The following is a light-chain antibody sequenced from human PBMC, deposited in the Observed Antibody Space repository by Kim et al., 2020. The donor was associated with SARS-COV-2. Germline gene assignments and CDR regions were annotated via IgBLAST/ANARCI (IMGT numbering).Light chain of an antibody. CDR2: DND. V-gene: IGLV1-40*01. CDR3: QSFDRGLTASV. J-gene: IGLJ7*01. Sequence: QRVTISCSGSSANSGAGYDVHWYQQIPGSAPKLLIYDNDNRPSGVPDRFSGAKSGTSASLAITGLQPEDEADYYCQSFDRGLTASVFGGGTQLTVL. CDR1: SANSGAGYD.